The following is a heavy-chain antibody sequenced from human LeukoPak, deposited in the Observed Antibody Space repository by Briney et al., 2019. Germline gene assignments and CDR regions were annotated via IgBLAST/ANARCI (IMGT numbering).Heavy chain of an antibody. V-gene: IGHV4-39*07. Sequence: PSETLSLTCSVSGGAVSSGTYYWDWLRQTPEMGLEWIGTISHSGITDYNPSLKSRVTMSVDTSKNQFSLKLSSVTAADTAVYYCARDHSRGEPFDYWGQGTLVTVSS. J-gene: IGHJ4*02. CDR2: ISHSGIT. D-gene: IGHD3-22*01. CDR1: GGAVSSGTYY. CDR3: ARDHSRGEPFDY.